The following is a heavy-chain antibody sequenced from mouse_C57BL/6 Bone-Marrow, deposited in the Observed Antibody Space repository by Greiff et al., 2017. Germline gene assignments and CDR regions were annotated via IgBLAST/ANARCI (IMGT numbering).Heavy chain of an antibody. D-gene: IGHD2-4*01. CDR2: IHPNYGTP. Sequence: VQLQQSGPELVKPGASVKISCKASGYSFTDYNMNWVKQSKGKSLEWIGVIHPNYGTPSYNQKFTGKATLTVDQSPSTAFMQLNSLTSEDSAVYYCARGYDYDYAMDYWGQGTSVTVTS. J-gene: IGHJ4*01. CDR1: GYSFTDYN. CDR3: ARGYDYDYAMDY. V-gene: IGHV1-39*01.